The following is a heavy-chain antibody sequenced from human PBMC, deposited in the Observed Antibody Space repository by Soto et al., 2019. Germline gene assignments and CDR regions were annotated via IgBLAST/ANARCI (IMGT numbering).Heavy chain of an antibody. CDR1: GYSFTNND. J-gene: IGHJ5*02. CDR3: ARMATFGSLNWFDP. D-gene: IGHD3-16*01. CDR2: MNPGSGDT. Sequence: ASVKVSCKASGYSFTNNDVTWVRQATGQGLEWMGWMNPGSGDTGYAQKFQGRVTMTSDISIATAYMELSSLRSDDTAIYYCARMATFGSLNWFDPWGQGTLVTVSS. V-gene: IGHV1-8*01.